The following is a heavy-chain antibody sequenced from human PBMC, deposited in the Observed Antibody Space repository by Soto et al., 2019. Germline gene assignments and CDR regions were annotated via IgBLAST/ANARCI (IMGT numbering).Heavy chain of an antibody. V-gene: IGHV1-46*01. CDR1: GYTFTSYY. Sequence: ASVKVSCKASGYTFTSYYMHWVRQAPGRGLEWMGIINPSGGSTSYAQKFQGRVTMTRDTSTSTVYMELSSLRSEDTAVYYCARDMRDYLYYYYYGMDVWGQGTTVTVSS. J-gene: IGHJ6*02. CDR3: ARDMRDYLYYYYYGMDV. D-gene: IGHD2-2*01. CDR2: INPSGGST.